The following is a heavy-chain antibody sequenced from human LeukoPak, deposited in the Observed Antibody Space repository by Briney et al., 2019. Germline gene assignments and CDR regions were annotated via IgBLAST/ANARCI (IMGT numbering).Heavy chain of an antibody. J-gene: IGHJ4*02. CDR2: IYTSGST. Sequence: SQTLSLTCTVSGGSISSGSYYWSWIRQPAGKGLEWIGRIYTSGSTNYNPSLKSRVTISVDTSKNQFSLKLSSVTAADTAVYYCARRSYSNYASYFDYWGQGTLVTVSS. V-gene: IGHV4-61*02. CDR1: GGSISSGSYY. D-gene: IGHD4-11*01. CDR3: ARRSYSNYASYFDY.